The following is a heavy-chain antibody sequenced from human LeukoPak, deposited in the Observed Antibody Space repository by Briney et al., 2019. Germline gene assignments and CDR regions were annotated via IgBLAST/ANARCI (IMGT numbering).Heavy chain of an antibody. Sequence: ASVKVSCKAAGYTFTSYDINWVRQATGQGLEWMGWINPNSGGTNYAQKFQGRVTMTRDTAISPAYMELSRLRAEDPAVHYCSRDSGIAACPFFDYWGQGTLVRVSS. CDR3: SRDSGIAACPFFDY. D-gene: IGHD6-6*01. CDR1: GYTFTSYD. J-gene: IGHJ4*02. V-gene: IGHV1-2*02. CDR2: INPNSGGT.